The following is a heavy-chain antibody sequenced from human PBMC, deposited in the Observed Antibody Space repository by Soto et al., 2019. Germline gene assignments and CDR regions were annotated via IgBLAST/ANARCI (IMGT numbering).Heavy chain of an antibody. CDR2: IKSKTDGGTT. J-gene: IGHJ4*02. Sequence: GGSLRLSCAASGFTFSSYAMHWVRQALGEGLEWVGRIKSKTDGGTTDYGAPVKGRFTISRDDSKNTLYLQMNSLKTEDTAIYYCCRGLVKYYDSTGYDHWSKRTLVHVFS. CDR3: CRGLVKYYDSTGYDH. CDR1: GFTFSSYA. D-gene: IGHD3-22*01. V-gene: IGHV3-15*07.